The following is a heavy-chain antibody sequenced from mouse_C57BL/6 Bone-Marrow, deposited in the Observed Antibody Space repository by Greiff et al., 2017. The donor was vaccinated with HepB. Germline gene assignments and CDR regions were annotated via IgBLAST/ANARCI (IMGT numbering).Heavy chain of an antibody. V-gene: IGHV1-80*01. J-gene: IGHJ4*01. CDR2: IYPGDGDT. Sequence: QVQLQQSGAELVKPGASVKISCKASGYAFSSYWMNWVKQRPGKGLEWIGQIYPGDGDTNYNGKFKGKATLTADKSSSTAYMQLSSLTSEDSAVYFCARDSSGPYYYAMDYWGQGTSVTVSS. CDR3: ARDSSGPYYYAMDY. CDR1: GYAFSSYW. D-gene: IGHD3-2*02.